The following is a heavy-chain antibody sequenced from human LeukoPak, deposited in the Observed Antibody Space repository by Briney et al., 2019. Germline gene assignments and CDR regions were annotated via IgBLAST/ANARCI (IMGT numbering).Heavy chain of an antibody. CDR3: ARGVILWFGELLVLDDRPPQYDY. J-gene: IGHJ4*02. D-gene: IGHD3-10*01. CDR2: IAASWGNT. V-gene: IGHV3-64*04. Sequence: GESLRLPCLVSGFSFSSFGMHWVRQTPGKGLEFVSAIAASWGNTYYTASAKGRFTISRDNSKNILFLQMRSLRSDDTAVYYCARGVILWFGELLVLDDRPPQYDYWGQGTLVTVSS. CDR1: GFSFSSFG.